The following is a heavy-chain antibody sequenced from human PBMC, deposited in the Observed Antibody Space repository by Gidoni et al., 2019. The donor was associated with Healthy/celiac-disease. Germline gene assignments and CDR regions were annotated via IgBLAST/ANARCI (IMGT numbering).Heavy chain of an antibody. Sequence: ELQLVASGGGLVQPGGSLRLSCAASGFTFSSYSMNWVRQDPGKGLEWVSYISSSSSTIYYADSVKGRFTISRDNAKNSLYLQMNSLRAEDTAVYYCARGAPDSNNDYGMDVWGQGTTVTVSS. D-gene: IGHD4-4*01. V-gene: IGHV3-48*04. CDR1: GFTFSSYS. CDR2: ISSSSSTI. CDR3: ARGAPDSNNDYGMDV. J-gene: IGHJ6*02.